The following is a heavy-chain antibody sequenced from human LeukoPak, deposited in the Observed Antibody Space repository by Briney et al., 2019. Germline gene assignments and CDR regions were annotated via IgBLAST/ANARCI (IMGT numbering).Heavy chain of an antibody. CDR1: GYTFTSYG. J-gene: IGHJ3*02. CDR3: ARGGPDYGDYDAFDI. Sequence: ASVKVSCKASGYTFTSYGISWVRQAPGQGLEWMGWISAYNGNTNYAQKLQGRVTMTTDTSTSTAYMELRCLRSDDTAVYYCARGGPDYGDYDAFDIWGQGTMVTVSS. V-gene: IGHV1-18*01. CDR2: ISAYNGNT. D-gene: IGHD4-17*01.